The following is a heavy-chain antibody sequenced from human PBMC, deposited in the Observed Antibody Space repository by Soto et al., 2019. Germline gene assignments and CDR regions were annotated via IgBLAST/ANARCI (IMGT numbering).Heavy chain of an antibody. CDR3: AKVVVGATSHSDFDS. J-gene: IGHJ4*02. Sequence: PSETLSLTCTVSGGSIANNNYFWGWVRQPPGKGLEWIGSAACSGGTYKNPSLKSRVTVSVDTSKNQFSLKLTSVTAADTAVYYCAKVVVGATSHSDFDSWGQGTLVTVSS. CDR1: GGSIANNNYF. CDR2: AACSGGT. V-gene: IGHV4-39*01. D-gene: IGHD2-15*01.